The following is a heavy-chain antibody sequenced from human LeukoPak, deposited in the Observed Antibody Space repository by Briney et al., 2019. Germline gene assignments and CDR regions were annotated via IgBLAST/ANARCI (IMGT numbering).Heavy chain of an antibody. CDR2: INSDGSST. Sequence: GGSLRLSCAASGFTFSSYWMHWVRQAPGKGLVWVSRINSDGSSTNQADSVKGRFSISRDNAKNTLYLQMNSLRDEDTALYYCTRDLGGRSGYWGQGTLVTVSA. V-gene: IGHV3-74*01. CDR3: TRDLGGRSGY. J-gene: IGHJ4*02. D-gene: IGHD1-26*01. CDR1: GFTFSSYW.